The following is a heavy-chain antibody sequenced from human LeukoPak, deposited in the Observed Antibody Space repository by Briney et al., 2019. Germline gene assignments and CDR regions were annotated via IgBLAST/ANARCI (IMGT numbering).Heavy chain of an antibody. V-gene: IGHV3-23*01. J-gene: IGHJ4*02. CDR3: ARRPIVVVTSQGDYFDY. D-gene: IGHD3-22*01. CDR2: IVGSGFST. Sequence: GGPLRLSCAASGFTFSSFAMSWVRQAPGKGLEWVSAIVGSGFSTYYADSVKGRFTISRDNSMNTLYLQMNSLRAEDTAVYYCARRPIVVVTSQGDYFDYWGQGALVTVSS. CDR1: GFTFSSFA.